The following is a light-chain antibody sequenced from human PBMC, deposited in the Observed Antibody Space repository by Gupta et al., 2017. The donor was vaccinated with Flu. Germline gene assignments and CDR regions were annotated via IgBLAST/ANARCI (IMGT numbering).Light chain of an antibody. CDR3: HQFGRSPWT. J-gene: IGKJ1*01. CDR2: GAS. Sequence: EIVLTQSPVTLSLSPGERATLSCRASQFVSSTYLAWYQQKPGQAPRLLIYGASNRATGTPDRFAGSGSGTDFTLDIRRLELEDFAVYYCHQFGRSPWTFGQGTNVEVK. V-gene: IGKV3-20*01. CDR1: QFVSSTY.